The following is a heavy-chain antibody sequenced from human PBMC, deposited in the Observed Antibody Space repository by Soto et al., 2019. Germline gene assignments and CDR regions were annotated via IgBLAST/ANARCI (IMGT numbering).Heavy chain of an antibody. V-gene: IGHV1-8*01. J-gene: IGHJ4*02. CDR2: MQPSTGRT. CDR3: ARGVSAGVDD. D-gene: IGHD1-26*01. Sequence: QVQRVQSGAEVGEPGASVKVACKASGYSFTSLDINWVRQTAGQGLEWMGWMQPSTGRTGYAQKFQGRVTMTRDTSINTAYMELTTLTSDDTAFYYCARGVSAGVDDWGQGTLVTVSS. CDR1: GYSFTSLD.